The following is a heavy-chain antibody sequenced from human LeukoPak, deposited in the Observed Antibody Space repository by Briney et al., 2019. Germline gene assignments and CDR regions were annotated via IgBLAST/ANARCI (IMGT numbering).Heavy chain of an antibody. D-gene: IGHD1-26*01. J-gene: IGHJ4*02. Sequence: GGSLRLSCAASGFTLSSYSMNWVRQAPGKGLEWVSTISGGGGSTYYADSVKGRFTISRDNSKNTLYLQVNSLRAEDTAVYYCAKGGKWDVTPFDYWGQGTLVTVSS. CDR2: ISGGGGST. CDR3: AKGGKWDVTPFDY. CDR1: GFTLSSYS. V-gene: IGHV3-23*01.